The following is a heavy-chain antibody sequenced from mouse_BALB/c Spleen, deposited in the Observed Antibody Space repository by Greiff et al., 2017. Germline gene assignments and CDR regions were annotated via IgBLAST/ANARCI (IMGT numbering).Heavy chain of an antibody. CDR3: AREVLGYFDC. J-gene: IGHJ2*01. CDR2: ISSGGST. Sequence: EVKLMESGGGLVKPGGSLKLSCAASGFTFSSYAMSWVRQTPEKRLEWVASISSGGSTYYPDSVKGRFTISRDNARNILYLQMSSLRSEDTAMYYCAREVLGYFDCWGGGTTLTVSS. CDR1: GFTFSSYA. V-gene: IGHV5-6-5*01.